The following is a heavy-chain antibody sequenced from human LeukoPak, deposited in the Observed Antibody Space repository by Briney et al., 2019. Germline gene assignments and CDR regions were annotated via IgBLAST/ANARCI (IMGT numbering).Heavy chain of an antibody. CDR1: GGSFSGYY. CDR3: ARDSGTTGEVKFDP. Sequence: SETLSLTCAVYGGSFSGYYWSWIRQPPGKGLEWIGEINHSGSTNYNPSLKSRVTMSVDTSKNKFSLKLSSVTAADTAVYYCARDSGTTGEVKFDPWGQGTLVTVSS. J-gene: IGHJ5*02. D-gene: IGHD3-10*01. V-gene: IGHV4-34*01. CDR2: INHSGST.